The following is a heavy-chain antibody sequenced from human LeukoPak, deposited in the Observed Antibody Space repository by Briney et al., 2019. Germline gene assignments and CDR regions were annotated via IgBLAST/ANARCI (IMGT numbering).Heavy chain of an antibody. Sequence: GGSLRLSCAASGFTFSSYAMSWVRQAPGKGLEWVSAISGSGGSTYYADSVKGRFPISRDNSKNTLYLQMNSLRAEDTALYHCARALYYDFWSGSPDDAFDIWGQGTMVTVSS. V-gene: IGHV3-23*01. CDR1: GFTFSSYA. J-gene: IGHJ3*02. CDR3: ARALYYDFWSGSPDDAFDI. CDR2: ISGSGGST. D-gene: IGHD3-3*01.